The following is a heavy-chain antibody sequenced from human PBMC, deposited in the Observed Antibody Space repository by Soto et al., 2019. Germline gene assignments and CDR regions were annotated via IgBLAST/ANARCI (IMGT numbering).Heavy chain of an antibody. Sequence: PRGYLRLSWGASGVTFSRYSMNVFRQAPGKGQEWVSSISSSSSYIYYEDSVKGRFTISRDNAKNSLYLQMNSLRAEDTAVYYCASAQPGYSSRYGLRYCGQG. CDR2: ISSSSSYI. J-gene: IGHJ4*02. CDR1: GVTFSRYS. V-gene: IGHV3-21*01. D-gene: IGHD5-18*01. CDR3: ASAQPGYSSRYGLRY.